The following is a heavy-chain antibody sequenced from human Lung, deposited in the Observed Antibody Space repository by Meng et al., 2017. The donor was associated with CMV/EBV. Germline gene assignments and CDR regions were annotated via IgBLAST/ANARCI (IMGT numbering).Heavy chain of an antibody. CDR3: AKTSAAARVYYFDY. CDR2: ISGTGATT. V-gene: IGHV3-23*01. CDR1: GFTSSNYA. D-gene: IGHD6-13*01. Sequence: LSLTCAASGFTSSNYAINWVRQAPGKGLEWVSAISGTGATTYYADSVRGRFTISRDNSKNSVHLQMNSLRAEDTAMYYCAKTSAAARVYYFDYWGPGTLVTGSS. J-gene: IGHJ4*02.